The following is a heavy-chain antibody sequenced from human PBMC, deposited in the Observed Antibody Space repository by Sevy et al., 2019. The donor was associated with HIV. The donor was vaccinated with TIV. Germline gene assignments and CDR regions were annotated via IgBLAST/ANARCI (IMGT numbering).Heavy chain of an antibody. V-gene: IGHV1-3*04. CDR1: GYSFTNYA. Sequence: ASVKVSCKASGYSFTNYAIHWVRQAPGQGLEWMGWIKTDNGNTKYSQRFQGRVTITRDTSATTAYMEMSSLRYDDTALSFCARGKGGIFGVVVGQFDSWGQGTLVTVSS. CDR2: IKTDNGNT. D-gene: IGHD3-3*01. J-gene: IGHJ4*02. CDR3: ARGKGGIFGVVVGQFDS.